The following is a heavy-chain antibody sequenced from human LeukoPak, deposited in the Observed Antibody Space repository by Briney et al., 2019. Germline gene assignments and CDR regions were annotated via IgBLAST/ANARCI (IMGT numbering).Heavy chain of an antibody. D-gene: IGHD4-11*01. CDR1: GYTFTGYY. CDR2: NNPNSGGT. V-gene: IGHV1-2*02. J-gene: IGHJ1*01. Sequence: ASVKVSCKASGYTFTGYYMHWVRQAPGQGLEWMGWNNPNSGGTNYAQEFQGRVTMTRDTSISTAYMELSRLRSDDTAVYYCARSYTAEYFQHWGQGTLVTVSS. CDR3: ARSYTAEYFQH.